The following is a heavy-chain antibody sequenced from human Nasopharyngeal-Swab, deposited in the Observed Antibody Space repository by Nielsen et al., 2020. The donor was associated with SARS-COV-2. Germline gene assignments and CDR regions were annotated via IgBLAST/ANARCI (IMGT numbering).Heavy chain of an antibody. CDR2: IDPSDSYT. CDR3: ARIPNYGMDV. Sequence: VRQAPGKGLEWMGRIDPSDSYTNYSPSFQGHVTISADKSISTAYLQWSSLKASDTAMYYCARIPNYGMDVWGQGTTVTVSS. J-gene: IGHJ6*02. V-gene: IGHV5-10-1*01.